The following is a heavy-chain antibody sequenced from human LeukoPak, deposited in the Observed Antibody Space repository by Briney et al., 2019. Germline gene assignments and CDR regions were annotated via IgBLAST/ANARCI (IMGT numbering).Heavy chain of an antibody. J-gene: IGHJ6*02. D-gene: IGHD2-15*01. CDR1: GFTFSSYA. Sequence: GGSLRLSCAASGFTFSSYAMHWVRQAPGKGLERVAVISYDGSNKYYADSVKGRFTISRDNSKNTLYLEMNSLRAEDTAVYYCAREGGTCSGGSCYNGDYYYYGMDVWGQGTTVTVSS. CDR3: AREGGTCSGGSCYNGDYYYYGMDV. CDR2: ISYDGSNK. V-gene: IGHV3-30-3*01.